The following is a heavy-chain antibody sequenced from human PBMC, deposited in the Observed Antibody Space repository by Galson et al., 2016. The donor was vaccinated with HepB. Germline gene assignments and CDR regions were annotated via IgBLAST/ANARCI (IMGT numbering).Heavy chain of an antibody. D-gene: IGHD7-27*01. CDR2: ISDDGRNT. CDR1: GFNFDDHT. CDR3: ATEETGAKRFFTAK. J-gene: IGHJ4*02. Sequence: SLRLSCAGSGFNFDDHTMHWVRQSPGKGLEWVSLISDDGRNTYYSDSVKGRFTISRDNSKQSLYLQMDSLRTDDTALYYCATEETGAKRFFTAKWGQGTLVTVSS. V-gene: IGHV3-43*01.